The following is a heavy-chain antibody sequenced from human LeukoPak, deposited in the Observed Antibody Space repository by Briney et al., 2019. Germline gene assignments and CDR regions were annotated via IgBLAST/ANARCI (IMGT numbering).Heavy chain of an antibody. CDR1: GFTFSNAW. CDR3: ARGVDDIAVAGHFDY. Sequence: GGSLRLSCAASGFTFSNAWMSWVRQAPGKGLEWVGRIKSKTDGGTTDCAAPVKGRFTISRDNAKNSLYLQMNSLRAEGTAVYYCARGVDDIAVAGHFDYWGQGTLVTVSS. V-gene: IGHV3-15*01. J-gene: IGHJ4*02. D-gene: IGHD6-19*01. CDR2: IKSKTDGGTT.